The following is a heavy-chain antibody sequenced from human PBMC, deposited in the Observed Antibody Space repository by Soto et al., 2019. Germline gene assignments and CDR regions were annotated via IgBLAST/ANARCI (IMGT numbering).Heavy chain of an antibody. Sequence: EVQLVESGGGLVQPGRSLRLSCAASGFTFDDYAMHWVRQAPGKGLEWVSGISWNSGNIGYADSVTGRFTISRDNAKNSLYLQMNSLRAEDTAFYYCAKDGYRYGFYNMDVWGKGTTVTVSS. CDR1: GFTFDDYA. CDR2: ISWNSGNI. D-gene: IGHD5-18*01. J-gene: IGHJ6*03. CDR3: AKDGYRYGFYNMDV. V-gene: IGHV3-9*01.